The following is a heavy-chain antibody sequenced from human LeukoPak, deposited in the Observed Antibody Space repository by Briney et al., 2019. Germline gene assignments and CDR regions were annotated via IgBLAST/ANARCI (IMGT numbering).Heavy chain of an antibody. V-gene: IGHV3-74*03. D-gene: IGHD3-16*02. Sequence: GGSLRLSCAASGFNFNRYWMHWARQVPGKEVVWVSHSPNDGNSVSYADSVKGRFAASRDNAKDTLYLQMNSLRAEDTAVYYCLERKLGYHYWGQGTRVTV. CDR1: GFNFNRYW. CDR3: LERKLGYHY. CDR2: SPNDGNSV. J-gene: IGHJ4*02.